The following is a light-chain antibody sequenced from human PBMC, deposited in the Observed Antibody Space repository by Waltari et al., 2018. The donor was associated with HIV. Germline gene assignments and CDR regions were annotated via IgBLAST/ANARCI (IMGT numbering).Light chain of an antibody. J-gene: IGLJ2*01. CDR1: RSNIGAGFD. CDR3: QSYDMSQSGSLV. Sequence: QSVLTQPPSVSGAPGQRVTIACTGTRSNIGAGFDVHWYQQIPGNAPKLLISDHTLRPSVVPDRFSGSKSGTSSSLAITGLQSEDEADYYCQSYDMSQSGSLVFGGGTKLTVL. CDR2: DHT. V-gene: IGLV1-40*01.